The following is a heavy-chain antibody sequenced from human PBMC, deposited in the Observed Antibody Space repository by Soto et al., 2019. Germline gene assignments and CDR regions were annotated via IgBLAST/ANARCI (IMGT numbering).Heavy chain of an antibody. CDR2: ISLNGHNT. D-gene: IGHD3-22*01. V-gene: IGHV3-64*02. Sequence: PGGSLRLSCAASGFTFSSFSLHWVRQVPGKGLEFVSAISLNGHNTRYADSVKGRFTISRDNSRNTLYLQMGSLRTEDTAVYYCAGGKGCTDANCYYDYCFDHWGQGALVTVSS. CDR3: AGGKGCTDANCYYDYCFDH. CDR1: GFTFSSFS. J-gene: IGHJ4*02.